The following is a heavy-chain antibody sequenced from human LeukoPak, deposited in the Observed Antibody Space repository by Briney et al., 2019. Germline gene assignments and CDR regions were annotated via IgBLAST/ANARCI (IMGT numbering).Heavy chain of an antibody. CDR3: ARGRHIVVGSGFDY. CDR2: MNPNSGNT. CDR1: GYTFTSYD. J-gene: IGHJ4*02. D-gene: IGHD2-21*01. Sequence: ASVKVSCKASGYTFTSYDINWVRQATGQGLEWMGWMNPNSGNTGYAQKFQGRVTITRNTSISTAYMELSSLRSEDTAVYYCARGRHIVVGSGFDYWGQGTLVTVSS. V-gene: IGHV1-8*03.